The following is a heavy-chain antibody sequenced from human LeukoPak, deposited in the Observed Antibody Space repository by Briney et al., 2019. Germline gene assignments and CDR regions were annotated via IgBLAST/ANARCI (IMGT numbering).Heavy chain of an antibody. J-gene: IGHJ5*02. CDR3: ARDRAANQDWVEFDP. D-gene: IGHD3/OR15-3a*01. Sequence: GGSLRLSCAGSGFIFCSFWMDWVRPAPGEGLGGGGLIRDSGEAFYADFARGRFAISRDESENTLYLQMNSLRVEDTAVYFCARDRAANQDWVEFDPWGQGTPVIVSS. CDR1: GFIFCSFW. V-gene: IGHV3-66*03. CDR2: IRDSGEA.